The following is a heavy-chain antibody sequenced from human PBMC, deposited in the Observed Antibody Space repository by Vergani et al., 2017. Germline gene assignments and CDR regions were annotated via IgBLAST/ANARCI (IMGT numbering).Heavy chain of an antibody. J-gene: IGHJ3*02. CDR3: ARFGGYDPLDKYGHYDTSDAFDI. D-gene: IGHD5-12*01. CDR1: GYSFTSYW. CDR2: NYPGDSDT. V-gene: IGHV5-51*01. Sequence: EVPLVLSGAEVKTPGDSLKISCKGSGYSFTSYWIGWVRQLPGKGLEWMGINYPGDSDTRYSPSFQGQVTISADKSISTAYLQWSSLKASDTAMYYCARFGGYDPLDKYGHYDTSDAFDIWGQGTMVTVSS.